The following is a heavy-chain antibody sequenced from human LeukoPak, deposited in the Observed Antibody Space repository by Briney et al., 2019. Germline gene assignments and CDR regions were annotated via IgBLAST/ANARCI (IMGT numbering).Heavy chain of an antibody. V-gene: IGHV4-39*01. Sequence: PSETLSLTCTVSGVSISSSNSYWGWIRQPPGKGLEWIGSIYYSGNTYYNASLKSQVSISIDTSKNQFSLRLTSVTAADTAVYYCARHDGHYYMDVWGKGTTVTISS. CDR3: ARHDGHYYMDV. CDR2: IYYSGNT. J-gene: IGHJ6*03. CDR1: GVSISSSNSY.